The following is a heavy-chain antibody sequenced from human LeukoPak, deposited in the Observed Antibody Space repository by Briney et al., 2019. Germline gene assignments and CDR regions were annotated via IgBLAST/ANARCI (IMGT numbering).Heavy chain of an antibody. CDR3: ASLYSSGWTRDY. J-gene: IGHJ4*02. D-gene: IGHD6-19*01. CDR1: GFTFSSYW. CDR2: IKQDGSEK. V-gene: IGHV3-7*01. Sequence: GGSLRLSCAASGFTFSSYWTSWVRQAPGKGLEWVANIKQDGSEKYYVDSVKGRFTISRDNAKNSLYLQMNSLRAEDTAVYYCASLYSSGWTRDYWGQETLVTVSS.